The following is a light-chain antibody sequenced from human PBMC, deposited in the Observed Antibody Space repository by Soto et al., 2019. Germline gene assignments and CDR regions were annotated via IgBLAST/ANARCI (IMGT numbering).Light chain of an antibody. Sequence: QSALTQPASVSGSPGQSITISCTGGSSDVGNYNRVSWYRQHPGKAPQLMIYEVKNRPSGVSNRFSGSKSGNTASLTISGLQAEDEADYYCCSYAGSYTHVVFGGGTKLTVL. CDR2: EVK. CDR3: CSYAGSYTHVV. CDR1: SSDVGNYNR. J-gene: IGLJ2*01. V-gene: IGLV2-23*02.